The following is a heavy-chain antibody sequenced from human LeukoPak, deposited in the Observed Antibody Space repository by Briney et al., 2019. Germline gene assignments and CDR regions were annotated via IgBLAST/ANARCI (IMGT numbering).Heavy chain of an antibody. CDR3: ARTTMVRGVPYFDY. D-gene: IGHD3-10*01. Sequence: SVKVSCKASGGTFSSYAISWVRQAPGQGLEWMGGIIPIFGTANYAQKFQGRVTITADESTSTAYMELSSLRSEDTAVYYCARTTMVRGVPYFDYWGQGTLVTVSS. J-gene: IGHJ4*02. CDR2: IIPIFGTA. CDR1: GGTFSSYA. V-gene: IGHV1-69*13.